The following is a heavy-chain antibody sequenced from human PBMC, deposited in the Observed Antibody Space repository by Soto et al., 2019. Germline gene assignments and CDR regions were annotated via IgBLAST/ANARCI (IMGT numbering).Heavy chain of an antibody. D-gene: IGHD1-26*01. Sequence: QVQLVESGGGVVQPGRSLRLSCEASGFTFSSYGMHWVRQAPGKGLEWVAVISYDGSNKYYADSVKGRFTISRDNSKNTLYLQMNSLRAEDTAVYYCAKDLGATLSYWGQGTLVTVSS. J-gene: IGHJ4*02. CDR2: ISYDGSNK. V-gene: IGHV3-30*18. CDR1: GFTFSSYG. CDR3: AKDLGATLSY.